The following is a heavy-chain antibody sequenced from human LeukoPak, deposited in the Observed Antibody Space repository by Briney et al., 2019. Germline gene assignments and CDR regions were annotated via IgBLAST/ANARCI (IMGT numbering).Heavy chain of an antibody. J-gene: IGHJ2*01. CDR1: GFTVSSNH. Sequence: GGSLRLSCAASGFTVSSNHMNWVRQAPGKGLEWLSVVHGDGSTYYADSVKGRFTISRDNSKNTLYLQMNSLSAEDTAVYYCAREWVLRYYGWLSERYFDLWGRGILVTVSS. V-gene: IGHV3-66*01. CDR2: VHGDGST. D-gene: IGHD3-9*01. CDR3: AREWVLRYYGWLSERYFDL.